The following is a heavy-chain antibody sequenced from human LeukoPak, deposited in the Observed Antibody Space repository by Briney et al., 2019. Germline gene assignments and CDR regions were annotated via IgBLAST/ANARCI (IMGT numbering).Heavy chain of an antibody. V-gene: IGHV3-21*01. D-gene: IGHD1-26*01. Sequence: GGSLRLSCAASGFTFSSYNMNWVRQAPGKAMEWVSSITSSGTYTFYADSVKGRFTISRDNAKNSLYLQMDSLGPEDTAVYYCARDRYSGNYGTYYYYYMDVWGKGTTVTISS. CDR3: ARDRYSGNYGTYYYYYMDV. CDR2: ITSSGTYT. J-gene: IGHJ6*03. CDR1: GFTFSSYN.